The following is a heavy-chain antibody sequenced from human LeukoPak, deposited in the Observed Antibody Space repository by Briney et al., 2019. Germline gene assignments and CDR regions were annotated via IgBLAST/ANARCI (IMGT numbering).Heavy chain of an antibody. J-gene: IGHJ4*02. CDR1: GFTVSSNY. CDR3: AREAGLGIAVAVV. D-gene: IGHD6-19*01. Sequence: GGSLRLSCAASGFTVSSNYMSWVRQAPGKGLEWVSVIYSGGSTYYADSVKGRFTISRDNSKNTLYLQMNSLRAEDTAVYYCAREAGLGIAVAVVWGQGTLVTVSS. CDR2: IYSGGST. V-gene: IGHV3-53*01.